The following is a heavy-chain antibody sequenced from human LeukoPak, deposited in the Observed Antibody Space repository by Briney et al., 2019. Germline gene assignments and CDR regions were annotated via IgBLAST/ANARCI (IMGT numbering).Heavy chain of an antibody. CDR1: GGSISSYY. CDR3: ARSVVVTATLRYQYGMDV. CDR2: IYDSGTT. J-gene: IGHJ6*02. Sequence: PSETLCLTCTVSGGSISSYYWNWIRQPPGKGLEWIGYIYDSGTTNYNPSLKSRVTMSVDSSKNHFSLKLTSVTAADTAVYYCARSVVVTATLRYQYGMDVWGQGTTVTVSS. D-gene: IGHD2-21*02. V-gene: IGHV4-59*01.